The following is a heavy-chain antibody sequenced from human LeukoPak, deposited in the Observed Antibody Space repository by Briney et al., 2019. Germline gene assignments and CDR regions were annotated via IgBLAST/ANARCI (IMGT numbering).Heavy chain of an antibody. CDR3: ARGQGVVAPIDY. J-gene: IGHJ4*02. CDR1: GYTFTSYD. V-gene: IGHV1-8*01. Sequence: ASVKVSCKASGYTFTSYDINWVRQATGQGLEWMGWMNPNGGYTDYAQKFQGRVTMTRNTSISTAYMELSSLRSEDTAVYYCARGQGVVAPIDYWGQGTLVTVSS. D-gene: IGHD2-15*01. CDR2: MNPNGGYT.